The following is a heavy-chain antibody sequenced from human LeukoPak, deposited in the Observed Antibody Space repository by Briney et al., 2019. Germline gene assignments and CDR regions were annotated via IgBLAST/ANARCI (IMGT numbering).Heavy chain of an antibody. CDR3: ARDFFYGSYPYNWFDP. V-gene: IGHV1-46*01. Sequence: ASVKVSCKASGYTFTSYYMHWARQAPGQGLEWMGIINPSGGSTSYAQKFQGRVTMTRDTSTSTVYMELSSLRSEDTAVYYCARDFFYGSYPYNWFDPWGQGTLVTVSS. J-gene: IGHJ5*02. CDR2: INPSGGST. D-gene: IGHD1-26*01. CDR1: GYTFTSYY.